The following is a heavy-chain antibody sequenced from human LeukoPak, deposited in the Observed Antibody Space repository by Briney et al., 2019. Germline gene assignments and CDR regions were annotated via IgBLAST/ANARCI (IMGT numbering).Heavy chain of an antibody. V-gene: IGHV4-30-4*01. D-gene: IGHD6-13*01. Sequence: SETLSLTCTVSGGSISSGDYYWSWIRQPPGKGLEWIGYIYYSGSTYYNPSLKSRVTISVDTSKNQFSLKLSSVTAADTAVYYCARDRVSSSWYVFQDYWGQGTLVTVSS. J-gene: IGHJ4*02. CDR2: IYYSGST. CDR3: ARDRVSSSWYVFQDY. CDR1: GGSISSGDYY.